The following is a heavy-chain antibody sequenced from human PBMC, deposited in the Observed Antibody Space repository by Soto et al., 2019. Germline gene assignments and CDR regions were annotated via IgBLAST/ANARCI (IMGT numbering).Heavy chain of an antibody. J-gene: IGHJ3*01. CDR1: GFSLYNYA. V-gene: IGHV3-30-3*01. CDR3: ARGPTHGAFDL. Sequence: PGGSLRLSCAASGFSLYNYAMDWVRQAPGKGPEWVAHIVPDGRNQYWADSVKGRFTGSRDNAKNTVYLQMNSLRTEDTAVYYCARGPTHGAFDLWGQGTMVTVSS. CDR2: IVPDGRNQ.